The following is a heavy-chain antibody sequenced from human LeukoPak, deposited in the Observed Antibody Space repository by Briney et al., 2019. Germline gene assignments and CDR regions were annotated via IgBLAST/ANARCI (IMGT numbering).Heavy chain of an antibody. D-gene: IGHD3-3*01. J-gene: IGHJ4*02. Sequence: PGGSLRLSCAASGFTFSRYWMNWVRQAPGKGLEWVATIKGDGSELAYVDSVKGRFTISRDNTKNSLYLQLNSLRVEDTAVYYCARALSAWGQGTLVTVSS. CDR3: ARALSA. V-gene: IGHV3-7*03. CDR2: IKGDGSEL. CDR1: GFTFSRYW.